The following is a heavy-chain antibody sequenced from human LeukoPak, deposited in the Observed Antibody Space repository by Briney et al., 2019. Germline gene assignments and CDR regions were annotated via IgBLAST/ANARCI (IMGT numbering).Heavy chain of an antibody. Sequence: GGSLRLSCAASGFTFSSYAMSWVRQAPGKGLEWVSAISGSGGSTYYADSVKGRFTISRDNSKNTLYLQMNSLRAEDTAVYYCAKNPLYDSSGYFFPTFDSWGQGTLVAVSS. D-gene: IGHD3-22*01. CDR2: ISGSGGST. V-gene: IGHV3-23*01. J-gene: IGHJ5*01. CDR1: GFTFSSYA. CDR3: AKNPLYDSSGYFFPTFDS.